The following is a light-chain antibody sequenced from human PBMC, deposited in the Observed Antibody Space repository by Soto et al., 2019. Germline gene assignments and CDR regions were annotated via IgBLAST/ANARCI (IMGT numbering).Light chain of an antibody. V-gene: IGKV2-28*01. J-gene: IGKJ2*02. CDR1: QSLLHSNGYNY. Sequence: DIVMTQSPLSLPVTPGEPASISCRSSQSLLHSNGYNYLDWYLQKPGQSPQLLIYLGSNRASGVPDRLRGSGSGTDFTLKISSVEAEDVGVYYGMQALQTRCTFGQGTKLEIK. CDR3: MQALQTRCT. CDR2: LGS.